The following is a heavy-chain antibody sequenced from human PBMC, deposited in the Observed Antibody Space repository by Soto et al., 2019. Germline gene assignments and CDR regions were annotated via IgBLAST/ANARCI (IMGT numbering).Heavy chain of an antibody. CDR1: GFTFDDYT. Sequence: GGSLRLSCAASGFTFDDYTMHWVRQAPGKGLEWVSLISWDGGSTYYADSVKGRFTISRDNSKNSLYLQMNSLRTEDTALYYCAKDYSSSWSHFDYWGQGILVTVSS. V-gene: IGHV3-43*01. D-gene: IGHD6-13*01. CDR3: AKDYSSSWSHFDY. J-gene: IGHJ4*02. CDR2: ISWDGGST.